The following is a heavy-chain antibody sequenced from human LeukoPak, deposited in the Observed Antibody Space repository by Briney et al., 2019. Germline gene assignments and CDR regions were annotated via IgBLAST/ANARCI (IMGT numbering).Heavy chain of an antibody. V-gene: IGHV3-11*05. CDR3: ARVRRERRLYYYYYGMDV. Sequence: GGSLRLSCAASGFTFSDYYMSWIRQAPGKGLEWVSYISSGSSYTNYADSVKGRFTISRDNAKNSLYLQMNSLRAEDTAVYYCARVRRERRLYYYYYGMDVWGQGTTVTVSS. CDR1: GFTFSDYY. J-gene: IGHJ6*02. CDR2: ISSGSSYT. D-gene: IGHD1-26*01.